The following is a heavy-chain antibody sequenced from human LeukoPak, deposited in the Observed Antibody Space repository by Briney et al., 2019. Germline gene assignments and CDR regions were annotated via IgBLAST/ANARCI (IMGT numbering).Heavy chain of an antibody. J-gene: IGHJ4*02. V-gene: IGHV3-23*01. CDR3: AKNAPRGYYYDSRAKL. CDR2: ISGSGGST. CDR1: GFTFSSYA. D-gene: IGHD3-22*01. Sequence: PGGSLRLSCAASGFTFSSYAMSWVRQAPGKGLEWVSAISGSGGSTYYADSVKGRFTISRDNSRNTLYLQMNSLRAEDTAVYYCAKNAPRGYYYDSRAKLGGQGTLVTVSS.